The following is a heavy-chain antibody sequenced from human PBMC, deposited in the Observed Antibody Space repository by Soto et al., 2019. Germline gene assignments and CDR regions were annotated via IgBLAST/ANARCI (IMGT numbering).Heavy chain of an antibody. CDR2: ISAYNGNT. V-gene: IGHV1-18*01. Sequence: ASVKVSCKASGYTFTSYTMLWVRQAPGQRLEWMGWISAYNGNTNYAQKLQGRVTMTTDTSASTAYMELRSLRSDDTAVYYCARWYYDSSGYSIYYYYGMDVWGQGTTVTVSS. CDR3: ARWYYDSSGYSIYYYYGMDV. D-gene: IGHD3-22*01. CDR1: GYTFTSYT. J-gene: IGHJ6*02.